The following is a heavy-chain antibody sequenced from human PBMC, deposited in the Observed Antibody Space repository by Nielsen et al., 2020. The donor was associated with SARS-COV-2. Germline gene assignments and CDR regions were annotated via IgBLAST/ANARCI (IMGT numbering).Heavy chain of an antibody. D-gene: IGHD6-13*01. CDR1: GFTFSSYS. CDR2: ISSSSSYI. CDR3: ARDAGPLNWFDP. J-gene: IGHJ5*02. V-gene: IGHV3-21*01. Sequence: GESLKISCAASGFTFSSYSMNWVRQAPGKGLEWVSSISSSSSYIYYAHSVKGRFTISRDNAKNSLYLQMNSLRAEDTAVYYCARDAGPLNWFDPWGQGTLVTVSS.